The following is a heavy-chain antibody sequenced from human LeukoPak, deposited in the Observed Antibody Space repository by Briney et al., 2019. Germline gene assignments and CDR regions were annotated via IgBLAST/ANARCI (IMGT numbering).Heavy chain of an antibody. D-gene: IGHD1-26*01. CDR1: GGSISSYY. V-gene: IGHV4-4*07. CDR2: IYTSGST. Sequence: PSETLFLTCTVSGGSISSYYRSWIRQPAGKGLEWIGRIYTSGSTNYNPSLKSRVTMSVDTSKKQFSLKLSSVTAADTAVYYCARGVVGATTGYYFDSWGQGTLVTVPS. CDR3: ARGVVGATTGYYFDS. J-gene: IGHJ4*02.